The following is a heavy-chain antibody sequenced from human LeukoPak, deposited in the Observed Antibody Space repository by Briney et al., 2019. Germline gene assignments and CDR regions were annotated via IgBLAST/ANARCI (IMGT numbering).Heavy chain of an antibody. Sequence: GGSLRLSCAASGFSISNNGISWVRQAPGKRLEWVSGISGSGDVTWYADSVKGRFTISRDNSKNTLYLQMSSLRAEDSALHYCVEWAGFGHYWGQGTLVTVSS. J-gene: IGHJ4*02. D-gene: IGHD3-10*01. V-gene: IGHV3-23*01. CDR2: ISGSGDVT. CDR1: GFSISNNG. CDR3: VEWAGFGHY.